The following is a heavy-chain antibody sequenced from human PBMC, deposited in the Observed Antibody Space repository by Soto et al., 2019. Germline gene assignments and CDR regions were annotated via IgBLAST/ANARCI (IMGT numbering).Heavy chain of an antibody. CDR2: INPNSGGT. CDR1: GYTFTGYY. D-gene: IGHD3-3*01. CDR3: ARVEYYDFWSGYYTGINYYGMDV. Sequence: ASVKVSCKASGYTFTGYYMHWVRQAPGQGLEWMGWINPNSGGTNCAQKFQGRVTMTRDTSISTAYMELSRLRSDDTAVYYCARVEYYDFWSGYYTGINYYGMDVWGQGTTVTVSS. J-gene: IGHJ6*02. V-gene: IGHV1-2*02.